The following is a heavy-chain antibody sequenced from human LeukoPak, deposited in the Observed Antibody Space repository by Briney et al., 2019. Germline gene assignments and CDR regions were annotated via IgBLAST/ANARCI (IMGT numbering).Heavy chain of an antibody. Sequence: ASVKVSCKASGYSFNTYYMNWVRQAPGQGLEWMGWISAYNGNTNYAQKLQGRVTMATDTSTSTAYTELRSLRSDDTAVYYCARDLLRVSSSGSLGEYWGQGTLVTVSS. D-gene: IGHD3-22*01. V-gene: IGHV1-18*01. CDR3: ARDLLRVSSSGSLGEY. CDR2: ISAYNGNT. CDR1: GYSFNTYY. J-gene: IGHJ4*02.